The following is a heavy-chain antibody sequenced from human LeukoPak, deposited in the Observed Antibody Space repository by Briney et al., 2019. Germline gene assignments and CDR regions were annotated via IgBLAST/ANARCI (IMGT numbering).Heavy chain of an antibody. CDR3: ARDRSGSLDY. D-gene: IGHD1-26*01. J-gene: IGHJ4*02. Sequence: GGSLRLSCAASGFTFSGHWMHWVRQAPGKGLVWVSGSNADGSITNSADSVKGRFTISRDNAKNKLYLQMNSLRAEDTAVYYCARDRSGSLDYWGQGTLVTVSS. V-gene: IGHV3-74*01. CDR2: SNADGSIT. CDR1: GFTFSGHW.